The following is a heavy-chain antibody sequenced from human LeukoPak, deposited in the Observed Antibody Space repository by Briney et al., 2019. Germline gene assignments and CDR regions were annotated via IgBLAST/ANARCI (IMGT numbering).Heavy chain of an antibody. J-gene: IGHJ4*02. CDR3: ARGTPSIVGAIIGTDY. V-gene: IGHV1-46*01. Sequence: ASVKVSCEASGYTFTSYYMHWVRQAPGQGLEWMGIINPSGGSTSYAQKFQGRVTMTRDTSTSTVCMELSSLRSEDTAVYYCARGTPSIVGAIIGTDYWGQGTLVTVSS. CDR1: GYTFTSYY. CDR2: INPSGGST. D-gene: IGHD1-26*01.